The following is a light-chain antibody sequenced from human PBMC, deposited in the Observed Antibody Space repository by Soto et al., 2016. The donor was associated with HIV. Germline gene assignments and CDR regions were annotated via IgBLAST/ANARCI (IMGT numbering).Light chain of an antibody. CDR1: QDISNY. J-gene: IGKJ2*01. CDR2: DAS. CDR3: QQYDNLPPYT. Sequence: DIQMTQSPSSLSASVGDRVTITCQASQDISNYLNWYQQKPGKAPKLLIYDASNLETGVPSRFSGSGSGTDFTFTISSLQPEDIATYYCQQYDNLPPYTFRPGDQAGDQT. V-gene: IGKV1-33*01.